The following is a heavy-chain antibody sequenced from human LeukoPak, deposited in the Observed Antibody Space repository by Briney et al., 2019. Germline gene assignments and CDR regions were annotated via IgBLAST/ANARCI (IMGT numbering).Heavy chain of an antibody. J-gene: IGHJ4*02. Sequence: SETLSLTCTVSGGSISSSSYYWGWLRPPPGKGLEWIGSIYYSGSTYYNPYPKSRVSISVDTSKNQFSLKLSSVTAADTAVYYCARIWFGELSLDYWGQGTLVTVSS. D-gene: IGHD3-10*01. CDR1: GGSISSSSYY. V-gene: IGHV4-39*01. CDR2: IYYSGST. CDR3: ARIWFGELSLDY.